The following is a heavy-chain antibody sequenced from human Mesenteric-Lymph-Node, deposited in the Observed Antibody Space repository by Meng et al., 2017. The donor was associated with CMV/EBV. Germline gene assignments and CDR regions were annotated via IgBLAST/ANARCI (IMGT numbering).Heavy chain of an antibody. Sequence: QVQLQRWGAGLLKPSETLSLTCHFYGGAFSSNHWSWIRQPPGKGLEWIGEINHSGSTNYNPSLKSRVTISVDTSKNQFSLKLSSVTAADTAVYYCARHQRWLKSEGGFNYWGQGTLVTVSS. D-gene: IGHD4-23*01. V-gene: IGHV4-34*01. J-gene: IGHJ4*02. CDR1: GGAFSSNH. CDR2: INHSGST. CDR3: ARHQRWLKSEGGFNY.